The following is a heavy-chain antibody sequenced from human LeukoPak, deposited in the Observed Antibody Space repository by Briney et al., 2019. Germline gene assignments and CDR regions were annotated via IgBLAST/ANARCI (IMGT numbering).Heavy chain of an antibody. Sequence: ASVRVSCKVSGSARSKISIDWVRQAPGKGLEWMGTVGHEDGTTIHAQKFQGRFNMTVDTATDTAYMEMSSLMSEDTAIYYCATGAIVFDFWGQGTLVTVSS. J-gene: IGHJ4*02. V-gene: IGHV1-24*01. D-gene: IGHD3-22*01. CDR3: ATGAIVFDF. CDR2: VGHEDGTT. CDR1: GSARSKIS.